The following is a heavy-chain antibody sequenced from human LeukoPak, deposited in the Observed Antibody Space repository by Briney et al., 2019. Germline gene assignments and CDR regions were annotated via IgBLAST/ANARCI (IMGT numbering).Heavy chain of an antibody. Sequence: SETLSLTCTVSGGSISSYYWSWIRQPPGKGVEWIGYIYYSGSTNYNPSLKSRVTISVDTSMNQFSLKLSSVTAADTAVYYCARATRLAYGGNSYYFDYWGQGTLVTVSS. CDR1: GGSISSYY. V-gene: IGHV4-59*01. CDR2: IYYSGST. D-gene: IGHD4-23*01. J-gene: IGHJ4*02. CDR3: ARATRLAYGGNSYYFDY.